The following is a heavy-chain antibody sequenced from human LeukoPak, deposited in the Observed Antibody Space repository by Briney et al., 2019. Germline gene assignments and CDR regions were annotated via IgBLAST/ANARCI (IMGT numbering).Heavy chain of an antibody. D-gene: IGHD1-26*01. Sequence: GGSLRLSCAASGFTFSSYEMSWVRQAPGKGLEWVSEISGSGTTIFYADSVKGRFTVSRDNAKNSLYLQMNSLRAEDTAVYYCVKDLGRYRNNCFDYWGQGTLVTVSS. CDR3: VKDLGRYRNNCFDY. V-gene: IGHV3-48*03. CDR1: GFTFSSYE. J-gene: IGHJ4*02. CDR2: ISGSGTTI.